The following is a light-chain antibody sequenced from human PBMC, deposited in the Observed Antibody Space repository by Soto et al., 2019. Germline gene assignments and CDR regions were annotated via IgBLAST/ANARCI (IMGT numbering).Light chain of an antibody. J-gene: IGKJ4*01. V-gene: IGKV3-11*01. CDR2: VAY. CDR3: QQRSNWPLT. Sequence: ELVLTQSPATLSLSPGERATLSCRASQSVSSYLAWYQHKPGKAPRLLLYVAYNRATGIPARFSGSGSGTDFTLTISSLEPEDFAVYYCQQRSNWPLTFGGGTKVEIK. CDR1: QSVSSY.